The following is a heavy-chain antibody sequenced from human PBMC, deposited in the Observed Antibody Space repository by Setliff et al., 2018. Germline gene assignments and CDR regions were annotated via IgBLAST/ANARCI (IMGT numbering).Heavy chain of an antibody. D-gene: IGHD1-1*01. CDR1: GFAFNNAW. CDR2: IKGKANGGIT. J-gene: IGHJ4*02. V-gene: IGHV3-15*01. CDR3: FTDWLDGGTPGGY. Sequence: PGGSLRLSCAASGFAFNNAWVNWVRQAPGKGLAWVGRIKGKANGGITDYGAAARGTFTISSDDAESAVFLQMDSLKTEDTAVYYCFTDWLDGGTPGGYWGQGTLVTVSS.